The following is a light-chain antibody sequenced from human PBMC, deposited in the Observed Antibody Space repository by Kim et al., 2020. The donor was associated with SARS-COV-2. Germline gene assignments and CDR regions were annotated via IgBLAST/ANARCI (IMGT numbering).Light chain of an antibody. J-gene: IGLJ1*01. CDR2: EVS. CDR1: SSDVGSYNL. V-gene: IGLV2-23*02. CDR3: CSYAGSSTYV. Sequence: QSALTQPASVSGSPGQSITISCTGTSSDVGSYNLVSWYQQHPGKAPKLMIYEVSKRPSGVSNHFSGSKSGNTASPTISGLQAEDEADYYCCSYAGSSTYVFGTGTKVTVL.